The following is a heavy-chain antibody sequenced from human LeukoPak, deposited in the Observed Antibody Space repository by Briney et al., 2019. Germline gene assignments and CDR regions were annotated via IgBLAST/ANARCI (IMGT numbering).Heavy chain of an antibody. D-gene: IGHD6-19*01. CDR1: GFTFSSYA. Sequence: GGSLRLSCAASGFTFSSYAMSWVRQAPGKGLEWVSAVSGSGGSTYYADSVKGRFTISRDNSKNTLYLQMNSLRAEDTAVYYCAKASGWYVPLCWFDPWGQGTLVTVSS. V-gene: IGHV3-23*01. CDR3: AKASGWYVPLCWFDP. J-gene: IGHJ5*02. CDR2: VSGSGGST.